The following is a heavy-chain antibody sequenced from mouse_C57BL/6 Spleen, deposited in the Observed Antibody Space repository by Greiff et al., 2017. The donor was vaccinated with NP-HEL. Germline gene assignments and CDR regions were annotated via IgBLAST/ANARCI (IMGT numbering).Heavy chain of an antibody. CDR2: IYPGDGDT. V-gene: IGHV1-80*01. Sequence: VKLMESGAELVKPGASVKISCKASGYAFSSYWMNWVKQRPGKGLEWIGQIYPGDGDTNYNGKFKGKATLTADKSSSTAYMQLSSLTSEDSAVYFCARLLPSVMDYWGQGTSVTVSS. CDR1: GYAFSSYW. J-gene: IGHJ4*01. D-gene: IGHD1-1*01. CDR3: ARLLPSVMDY.